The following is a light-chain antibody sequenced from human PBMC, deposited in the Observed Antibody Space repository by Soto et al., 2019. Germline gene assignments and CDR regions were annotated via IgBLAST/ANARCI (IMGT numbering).Light chain of an antibody. Sequence: IVLTQSPGTLSSSPGERATLSCRASQTVTSNYLAWYQQKPGQAPRLLVFGASIRATGLPDRFSGGGSGTDCTLTINRMEPEDFAVYYCQQYGSSPGTFGQGPEVEV. CDR3: QQYGSSPGT. V-gene: IGKV3-20*01. J-gene: IGKJ1*01. CDR2: GAS. CDR1: QTVTSNY.